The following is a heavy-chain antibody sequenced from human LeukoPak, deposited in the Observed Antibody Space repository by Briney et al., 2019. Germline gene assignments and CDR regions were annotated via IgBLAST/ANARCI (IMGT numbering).Heavy chain of an antibody. V-gene: IGHV3-23*01. CDR1: GFTFSSYA. CDR2: ISGSGGST. Sequence: SGRSLRLSCAASGFTFSSYAMSWVRQAPGKGLEWVSAISGSGGSTYYADSVKGRFTISRDNSKNTLYLQMNSLRAEDTAVYYCARSILRNPFAFDNWGQGTMVTVSS. D-gene: IGHD2-2*02. CDR3: ARSILRNPFAFDN. J-gene: IGHJ3*02.